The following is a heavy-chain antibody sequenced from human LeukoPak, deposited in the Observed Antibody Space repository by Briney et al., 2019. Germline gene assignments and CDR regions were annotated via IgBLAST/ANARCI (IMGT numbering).Heavy chain of an antibody. J-gene: IGHJ5*02. V-gene: IGHV1-18*01. CDR3: ARYKSGDFWSGYYRGRWFDP. CDR2: ISAYNGNT. Sequence: ASVKVSCKASGYTFTSYGISWVRQAPGQGLEWMGWISAYNGNTNYAQKLQGRVTMTTDTSTSTAYMELSSLRSEDTAVYYCARYKSGDFWSGYYRGRWFDPWGQGTLVTVSS. D-gene: IGHD3-3*01. CDR1: GYTFTSYG.